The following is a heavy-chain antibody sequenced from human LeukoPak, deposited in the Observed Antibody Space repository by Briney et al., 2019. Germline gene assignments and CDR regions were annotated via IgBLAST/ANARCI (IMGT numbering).Heavy chain of an antibody. CDR1: GFTFRTYA. CDR2: ISYDGNNK. V-gene: IGHV3-30*18. Sequence: PGGSLRLSCAASGFTFRTYAMHWVRQAPGKGLEWVAVISYDGNNKEYADSVKGQFTISRDNSKNTLYLQMNSLRAEDTAVYYCAKDAWMIIAVAGTFDEWGQGTLVTVSS. CDR3: AKDAWMIIAVAGTFDE. D-gene: IGHD6-19*01. J-gene: IGHJ4*02.